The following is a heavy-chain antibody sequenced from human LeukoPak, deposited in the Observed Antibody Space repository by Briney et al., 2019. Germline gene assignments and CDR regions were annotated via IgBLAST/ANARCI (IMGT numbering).Heavy chain of an antibody. Sequence: PGGSLRLSCAASGFTVSSNYMSWVRQAPGKGLEWVSVIYSGGSTYYADSVKGRFTISRDNSKNTLYLQMNSLRAEDTAVYYCAGNYYAEYFDIWGQGTMVTVSS. V-gene: IGHV3-66*02. CDR2: IYSGGST. D-gene: IGHD3-10*01. CDR1: GFTVSSNY. CDR3: AGNYYAEYFDI. J-gene: IGHJ3*02.